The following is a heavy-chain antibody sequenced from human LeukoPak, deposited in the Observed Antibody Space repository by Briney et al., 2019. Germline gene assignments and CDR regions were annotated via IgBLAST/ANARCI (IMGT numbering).Heavy chain of an antibody. CDR1: GGSISSYY. V-gene: IGHV4-59*01. D-gene: IGHD3-10*01. Sequence: SETLSLTCAVSGGSISSYYWNWIRQPPGKGLEWIGYIYNSGSTNNNPSLKSRVTISVDTSKKQFSLKLSSVTAADTAVYYCARETPYGSGSYPFDYWGQGILVTVSS. CDR3: ARETPYGSGSYPFDY. J-gene: IGHJ4*02. CDR2: IYNSGST.